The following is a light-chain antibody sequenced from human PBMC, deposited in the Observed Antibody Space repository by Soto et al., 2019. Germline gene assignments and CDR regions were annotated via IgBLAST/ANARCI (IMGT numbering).Light chain of an antibody. Sequence: QSVLTQPPSASGTPGQRVTLSCSGSSSNIGSNTVNWDQQLPGTAPKLLISSNNQRPSGVPDRFSGSKSGTSASLAISGLQSEYEADYYCAAWDDSLNGWVFGGGTELTVL. CDR3: AAWDDSLNGWV. J-gene: IGLJ3*02. CDR2: SNN. V-gene: IGLV1-44*01. CDR1: SSNIGSNT.